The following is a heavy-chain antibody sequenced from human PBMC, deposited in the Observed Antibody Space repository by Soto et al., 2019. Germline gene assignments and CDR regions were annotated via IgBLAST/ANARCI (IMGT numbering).Heavy chain of an antibody. J-gene: IGHJ3*02. V-gene: IGHV3-20*04. D-gene: IGHD3-22*01. CDR3: ARGHGTYYYDSSGYRDAFDI. Sequence: LRLSCAASGFTFDDYGMSWVRQAPGKGLEWVSGINWNGGSTGYADSVKGRFTISRDNAKNSLYLQMNSLRAEDTALYYCARGHGTYYYDSSGYRDAFDIWGQGTMVTVSS. CDR1: GFTFDDYG. CDR2: INWNGGST.